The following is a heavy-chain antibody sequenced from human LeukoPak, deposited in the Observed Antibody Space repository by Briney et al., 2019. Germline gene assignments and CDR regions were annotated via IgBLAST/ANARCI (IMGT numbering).Heavy chain of an antibody. CDR1: GFTFSSYS. D-gene: IGHD3-10*01. CDR2: ISSSSRYI. CDR3: ARDREMRSGFTFDY. V-gene: IGHV3-21*01. Sequence: GGSLRLSCAASGFTFSSYSMNWVRQAPGKGLEWVSSISSSSRYIYYADSVKGRFTISRDNVKNSVSLHMHSLRPEDTAVYNCARDREMRSGFTFDYWGQGTLVTVSS. J-gene: IGHJ4*02.